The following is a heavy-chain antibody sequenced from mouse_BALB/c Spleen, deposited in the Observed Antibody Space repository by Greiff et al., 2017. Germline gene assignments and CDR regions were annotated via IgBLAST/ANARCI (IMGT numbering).Heavy chain of an antibody. V-gene: IGHV6-6*02. J-gene: IGHJ3*01. D-gene: IGHD1-1*01. CDR1: GFTFSNYW. CDR3: TAHYYGSSPWFAY. Sequence: EVKLVESGGGLVQPGGSMKLSCVASGFTFSNYWMNWVRQSPEKGLEWVAEIRLKSNNYATHYAESVKGRFTISRDDSKSSVYLQMNNLRAEDTGIYYCTAHYYGSSPWFAYWGQGTLVTVSA. CDR2: IRLKSNNYAT.